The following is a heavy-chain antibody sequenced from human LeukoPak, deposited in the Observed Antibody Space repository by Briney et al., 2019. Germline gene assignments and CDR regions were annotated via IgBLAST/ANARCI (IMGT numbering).Heavy chain of an antibody. Sequence: SETLSLTCTVSGGSISNYYWSWIRQPAGKGLEWIGRIYTSGSTNYNPSLKSRVTISVDTSKNQFSLKLSSVTAADTAVYYCARHFLKRGYSGYDYYYYYYMDVWGKGTTVTISS. D-gene: IGHD5-12*01. V-gene: IGHV4-4*07. J-gene: IGHJ6*03. CDR2: IYTSGST. CDR1: GGSISNYY. CDR3: ARHFLKRGYSGYDYYYYYYMDV.